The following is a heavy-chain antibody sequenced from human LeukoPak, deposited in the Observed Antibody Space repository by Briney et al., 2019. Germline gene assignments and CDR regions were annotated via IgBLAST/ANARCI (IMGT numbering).Heavy chain of an antibody. CDR2: IYYSGST. J-gene: IGHJ4*02. V-gene: IGHV4-39*07. D-gene: IGHD2-21*02. Sequence: SETLSLTCTVSGGSISSSSYYWGWIRQPPGKGLEWIGSIYYSGSTYYNPSLKSRVTISVDTSKNQFSLKLSSVTAADTAMYYCARGGVVLTAVRFGYWGQGTLVTVAS. CDR3: ARGGVVLTAVRFGY. CDR1: GGSISSSSYY.